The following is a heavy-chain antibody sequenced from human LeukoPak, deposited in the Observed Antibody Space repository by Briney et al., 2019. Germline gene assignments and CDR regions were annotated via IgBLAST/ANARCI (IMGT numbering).Heavy chain of an antibody. D-gene: IGHD2-2*01. CDR1: GFTFSSYA. V-gene: IGHV3-74*01. CDR2: IDFDGSGT. CDR3: VRDGEGSTPFDS. J-gene: IGHJ4*02. Sequence: GSLRLSCAASGFTFSSYAMNWVRPAPGKGLEWVSRIDFDGSGTPYADSVRGRFTISRDNAKNTLYLQMNSLRAEDTAVYYCVRDGEGSTPFDSWGQGTLVTVSS.